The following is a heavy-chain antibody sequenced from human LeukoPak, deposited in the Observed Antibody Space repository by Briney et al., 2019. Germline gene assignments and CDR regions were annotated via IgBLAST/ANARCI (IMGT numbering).Heavy chain of an antibody. V-gene: IGHV3-48*01. Sequence: GGSLRLSCAASGFTFSSYGMNWVRQAPGKGLEWLSYLSNTGNIHYAQSVKGRFTISRDNAKNSLYLQMDGLRVEDTAVYYCARRGDTPMIGDHWGQGILVTVAS. J-gene: IGHJ4*02. CDR3: ARRGDTPMIGDH. D-gene: IGHD5-18*01. CDR2: LSNTGNI. CDR1: GFTFSSYG.